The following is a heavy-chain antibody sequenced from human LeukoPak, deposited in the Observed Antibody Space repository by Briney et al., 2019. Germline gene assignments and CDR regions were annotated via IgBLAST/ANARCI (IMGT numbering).Heavy chain of an antibody. CDR2: INPNSGGT. Sequence: APVKVSCKASGYTFTGYYMHWVRQAPRQGLEWMGWINPNSGGTNYAQKFQGRVTMTRDTSISTAYMELSRLRSDDTAVYYCARDNYSYGYIGDWGQGTLVTVSS. V-gene: IGHV1-2*02. J-gene: IGHJ4*02. CDR3: ARDNYSYGYIGD. CDR1: GYTFTGYY. D-gene: IGHD5-18*01.